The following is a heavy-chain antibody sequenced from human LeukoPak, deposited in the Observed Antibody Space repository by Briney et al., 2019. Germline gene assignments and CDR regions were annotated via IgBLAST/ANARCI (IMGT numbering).Heavy chain of an antibody. CDR3: ASLKYYDSSGFPDAFDI. D-gene: IGHD3-22*01. J-gene: IGHJ3*02. CDR1: GGTFSSYA. Sequence: ASVKVSCKASGGTFSSYAISWVRQAPGQGLEWMGGIIPIFGTANYAQKFQGRVTITTDESTSTAYMELSSLRSEDTAVYYCASLKYYDSSGFPDAFDIWGQGTMVTVSS. V-gene: IGHV1-69*05. CDR2: IIPIFGTA.